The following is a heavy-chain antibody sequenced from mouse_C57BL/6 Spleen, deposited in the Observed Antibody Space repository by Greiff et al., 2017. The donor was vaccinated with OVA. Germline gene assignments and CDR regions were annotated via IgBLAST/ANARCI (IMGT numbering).Heavy chain of an antibody. CDR3: AILTAAY. CDR2: ISYDGSN. D-gene: IGHD2-13*01. J-gene: IGHJ3*01. V-gene: IGHV3-6*01. Sequence: ESGPGLVKPSQSLSLTCSVTGYSITSGYYWNWIRQFPGNKLEWMGYISYDGSNNYNPSLKNRISITRDTSKNPFFLKLNSMTTEDTATYYCAILTAAYWGQGTLVTVSA. CDR1: GYSITSGYY.